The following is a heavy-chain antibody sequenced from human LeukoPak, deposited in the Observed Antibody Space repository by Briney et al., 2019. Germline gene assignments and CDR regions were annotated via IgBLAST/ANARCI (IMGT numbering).Heavy chain of an antibody. J-gene: IGHJ4*02. CDR2: IYTSGST. D-gene: IGHD5-18*01. CDR1: GGSISSYY. Sequence: SETLSLTCTVSGGSISSYYWSWIRQPAGKGLEWLGRIYTSGSTNYNPSLKSRVTISVDKYKNQFSLKLSSVTAADTAMYYCARDSGAMVVFDYWGQGTLVTVSS. CDR3: ARDSGAMVVFDY. V-gene: IGHV4-4*07.